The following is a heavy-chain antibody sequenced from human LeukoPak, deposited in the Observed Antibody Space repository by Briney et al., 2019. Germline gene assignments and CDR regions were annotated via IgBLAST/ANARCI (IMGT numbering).Heavy chain of an antibody. CDR1: GFTFGDYA. CDR3: AKDEGYCSGGSCYEHFDY. J-gene: IGHJ4*02. V-gene: IGHV3-43*02. CDR2: ISGDGGSA. Sequence: GRSLRLSCTASGFTFGDYAMHWVRQAPGKGLEWVSLISGDGGSAYYSDSVKGRFTISRDNSKNSLYLQMNSLRTEDTALYYCAKDEGYCSGGSCYEHFDYWGQGTLVTVSS. D-gene: IGHD2-15*01.